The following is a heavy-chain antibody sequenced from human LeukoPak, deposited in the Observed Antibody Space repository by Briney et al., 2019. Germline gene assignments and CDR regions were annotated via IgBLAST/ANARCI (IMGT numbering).Heavy chain of an antibody. D-gene: IGHD6-13*01. CDR3: ARDSSSWPVDY. J-gene: IGHJ4*02. CDR2: IYYSGST. CDR1: GGSISSGDYY. Sequence: SQTLSLTCTVSGGSISSGDYYWSWIRQPPGKGLEWIGYIYYSGSTYYNPSLKSRITISVDTSKKQFSLKLSSVTAADTAVYYCARDSSSWPVDYWGQGTLVTVSS. V-gene: IGHV4-30-4*01.